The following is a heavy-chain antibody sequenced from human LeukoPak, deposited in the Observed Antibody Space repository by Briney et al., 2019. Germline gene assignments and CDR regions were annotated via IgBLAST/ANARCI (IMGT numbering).Heavy chain of an antibody. CDR2: MNPNSGNT. CDR1: GYTFTSYD. CDR3: ARGRKHSRYYYPLYYYYYMDV. Sequence: GASVKISCKASGYTFTSYDINWVRQATGQGLEWMGWMNPNSGNTGYAQKFQGRVTMTRNTSISTAYMELSSLRSEDTAVYYCARGRKHSRYYYPLYYYYYMDVWGKGTTVTISS. D-gene: IGHD3-10*01. J-gene: IGHJ6*03. V-gene: IGHV1-8*01.